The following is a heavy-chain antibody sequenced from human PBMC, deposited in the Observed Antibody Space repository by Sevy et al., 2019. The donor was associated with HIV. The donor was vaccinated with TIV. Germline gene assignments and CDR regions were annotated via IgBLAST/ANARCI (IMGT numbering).Heavy chain of an antibody. Sequence: GGSLRLSCAASGFTFSANWMNWVRQAPGKGLEWVANIKADGSDKHYVDYVEGRFTISRDNAKNLLFRQRNSLGVEDTAAYYCAHETFGRFESWGQGTLVTVSS. CDR3: AHETFGRFES. V-gene: IGHV3-7*01. CDR1: GFTFSANW. CDR2: IKADGSDK. J-gene: IGHJ4*02. D-gene: IGHD3-16*01.